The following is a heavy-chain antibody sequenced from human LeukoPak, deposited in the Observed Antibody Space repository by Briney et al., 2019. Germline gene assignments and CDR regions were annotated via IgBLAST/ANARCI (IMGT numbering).Heavy chain of an antibody. CDR2: IKSKTDGGTT. Sequence: GGSLRLSCAASGFTFSTYGMSWVRQAPGKGLEWVGRIKSKTDGGTTDYAAPVKGRFTISRDDSKNTLYLQMNSLKTEDTAVYYCTDYYDSSGYYDYWGQGTLVTVSS. D-gene: IGHD3-22*01. CDR3: TDYYDSSGYYDY. V-gene: IGHV3-15*01. CDR1: GFTFSTYG. J-gene: IGHJ4*02.